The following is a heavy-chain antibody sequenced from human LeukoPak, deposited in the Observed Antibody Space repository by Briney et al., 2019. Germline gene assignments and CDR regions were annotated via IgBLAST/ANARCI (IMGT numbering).Heavy chain of an antibody. CDR3: ARGGRGRFLEWLLYLLDY. V-gene: IGHV3-23*01. J-gene: IGHJ4*02. CDR1: GFTFSSDA. CDR2: ISGSGGST. D-gene: IGHD3-3*01. Sequence: GGSLRLSCTASGFTFSSDAMSWVRQAPGKGLEWVSAISGSGGSTYYADSVKGRFTISRDNAKNSLYLQMNSLRAEDTAVYYCARGGRGRFLEWLLYLLDYWGQGTLVTVSS.